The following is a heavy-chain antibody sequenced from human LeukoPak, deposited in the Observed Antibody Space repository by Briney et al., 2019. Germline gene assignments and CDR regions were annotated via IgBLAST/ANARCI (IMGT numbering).Heavy chain of an antibody. CDR2: ISYEGSNA. D-gene: IGHD6-19*01. V-gene: IGHV3-30*04. CDR1: GFAFSSDA. J-gene: IGHJ4*02. Sequence: GGSLRLSCSASGFAFSSDAMHWVRQAPGRGLEWLAVISYEGSNADHAESVRGRFTISRDNSKNTLLLQMNSLRPEDTAVYYCARDLFYSSGWFAGELDHWGLGTLVIVSS. CDR3: ARDLFYSSGWFAGELDH.